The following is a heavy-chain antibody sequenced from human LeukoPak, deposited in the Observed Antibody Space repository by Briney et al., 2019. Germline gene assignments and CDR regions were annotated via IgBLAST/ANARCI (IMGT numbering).Heavy chain of an antibody. J-gene: IGHJ6*03. CDR3: AKDVGSGRDYYYYYMDV. V-gene: IGHV4-39*07. CDR1: GGSISSSSYY. D-gene: IGHD3-10*01. Sequence: PSETLSLTCTVSGGSISSSSYYWGWIRQPPGKGLEWIGSIYYSGSTYYNPSLKSRVTISVDTSKNQFSLKLSSVTAADTAVYYCAKDVGSGRDYYYYYMDVWGKGTTVTVSS. CDR2: IYYSGST.